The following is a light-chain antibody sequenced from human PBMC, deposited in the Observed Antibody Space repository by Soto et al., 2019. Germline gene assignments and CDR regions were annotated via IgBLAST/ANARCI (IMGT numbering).Light chain of an antibody. Sequence: EIVMTQSPATLSVSPGERVTLSCRASRTVGSKLAWYQQKPGQAPRLLISDASTRATGIPARCSGSGSGTEFTLTISSLQSEDFAFYYCQQYSNWKTFGQGTKLEIK. J-gene: IGKJ2*01. CDR1: RTVGSK. CDR2: DAS. CDR3: QQYSNWKT. V-gene: IGKV3-15*01.